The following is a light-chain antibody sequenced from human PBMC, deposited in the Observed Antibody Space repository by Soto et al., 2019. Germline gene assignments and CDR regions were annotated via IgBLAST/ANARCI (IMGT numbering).Light chain of an antibody. J-gene: IGKJ4*01. V-gene: IGKV3-11*01. CDR1: QSVNNF. CDR2: GAS. CDR3: QQRSNWPHALS. Sequence: EVVLTQSPATLSLSPGYRSTLSCGAGQSVNNFLAWYQQKPGQTTRLLXYGASKRATGIPGRFSGSGSGTDFTLTISSLEPEDFAVYYCQQRSNWPHALSFGGGTKVDIK.